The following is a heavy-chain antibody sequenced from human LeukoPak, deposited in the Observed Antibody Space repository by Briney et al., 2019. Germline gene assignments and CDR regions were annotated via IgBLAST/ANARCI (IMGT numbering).Heavy chain of an antibody. V-gene: IGHV3-23*01. CDR1: GFTFREHA. CDR2: INAGADKI. CDR3: GYYDSSGYYYGRLRY. D-gene: IGHD3-22*01. Sequence: GGSLRLSCAASGFTFREHAMTWVRQTPGEGLEWVSDINAGADKIQYADSVRGRFTVSRDNPKNTLILHMNNVRAEDSAVYFCGYYDSSGYYYGRLRYWGRGTPVTVSS. J-gene: IGHJ4*02.